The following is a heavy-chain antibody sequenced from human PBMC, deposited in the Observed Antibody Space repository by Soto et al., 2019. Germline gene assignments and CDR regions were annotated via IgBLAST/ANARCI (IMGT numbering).Heavy chain of an antibody. CDR3: ARVGSEAVAGFGYYGMDV. CDR1: CGSISSSSYY. V-gene: IGHV4-39*01. Sequence: ETLSLTCTVSCGSISSSSYYWGLIRQPPGKGLEWIGSIYYSGSTYYNPSLKSRVTISVDTSKNQFSLKLSSVTAADTAVYYCARVGSEAVAGFGYYGMDVWGQGTTVTVSS. J-gene: IGHJ6*02. D-gene: IGHD6-19*01. CDR2: IYYSGST.